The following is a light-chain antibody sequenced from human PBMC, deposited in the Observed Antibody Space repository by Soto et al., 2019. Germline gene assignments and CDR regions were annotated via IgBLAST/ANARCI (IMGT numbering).Light chain of an antibody. CDR1: QSIDTW. V-gene: IGKV1-5*03. Sequence: DIQMTQSPSTLSASVGDTVTITCRASQSIDTWLAWHQQKPGRAPKLLISKASTLESGVSSRFSGSGSGTDFTLTISGLQPDDFAIYYCQQYKSYRAFGQGTKVDI. J-gene: IGKJ1*01. CDR3: QQYKSYRA. CDR2: KAS.